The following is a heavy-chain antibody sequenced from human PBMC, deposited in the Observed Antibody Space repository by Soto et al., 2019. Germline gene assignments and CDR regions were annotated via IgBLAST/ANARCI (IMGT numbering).Heavy chain of an antibody. CDR1: GFSLRSYS. Sequence: GVSLRLSCAASGFSLRSYSMNCDRQTPGKGLEWVSYISRSRSYINYADSVKGRFTISRHNAKHSLYLQMNSLRAEDTAVYYCARVGTYYGSGSPYYADYWGQGTLVIVSA. J-gene: IGHJ4*02. D-gene: IGHD3-10*01. CDR3: ARVGTYYGSGSPYYADY. V-gene: IGHV3-21*01. CDR2: ISRSRSYI.